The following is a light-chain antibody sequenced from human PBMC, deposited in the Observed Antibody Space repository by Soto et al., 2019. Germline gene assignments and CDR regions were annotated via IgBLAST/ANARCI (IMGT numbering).Light chain of an antibody. Sequence: DIQMTQSPSTLSASVGDRVAITCRASQSISQWVAWYQQKPGRAPELLIYDASKLKSGVPSRFSGSGSGTDFTLTISSLQPEDFATYYCQQSFSSPPWTFGQGTKVDIK. CDR1: QSISQW. V-gene: IGKV1-5*01. CDR3: QQSFSSPPWT. J-gene: IGKJ1*01. CDR2: DAS.